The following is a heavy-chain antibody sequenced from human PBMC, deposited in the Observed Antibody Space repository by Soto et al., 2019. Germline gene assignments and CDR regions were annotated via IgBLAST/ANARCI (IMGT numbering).Heavy chain of an antibody. CDR2: INHSGST. CDR3: ARCVFRGTGTTRGPGFDP. J-gene: IGHJ5*02. CDR1: GGSFSGYY. D-gene: IGHD1-1*01. Sequence: SETLSLTCAVYGGSFSGYYWSWIRQPPGKGLEWIGEINHSGSTNYNPSLKSRVTISVGKSKNQFSLKLSSVTAADTAVYYCARCVFRGTGTTRGPGFDPWGQGTLVTVPS. V-gene: IGHV4-34*01.